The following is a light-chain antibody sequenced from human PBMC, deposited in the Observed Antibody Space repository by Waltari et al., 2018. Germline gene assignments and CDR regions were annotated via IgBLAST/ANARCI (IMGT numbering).Light chain of an antibody. CDR1: QSVLYSSNNKNY. Sequence: DIVMTQSPDSLAVSLGERATINCKSSQSVLYSSNNKNYLAGYRQKPGHPPKLPNYWASTRESGVPDRFSGSGSGTDFTLTISSLQAEDVAVYYCQQYYDAPRTFGQGTKVEIK. J-gene: IGKJ1*01. CDR3: QQYYDAPRT. CDR2: WAS. V-gene: IGKV4-1*01.